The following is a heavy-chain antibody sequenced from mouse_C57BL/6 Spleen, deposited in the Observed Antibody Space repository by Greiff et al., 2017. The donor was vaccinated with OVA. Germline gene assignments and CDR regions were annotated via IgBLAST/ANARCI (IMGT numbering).Heavy chain of an antibody. J-gene: IGHJ2*01. V-gene: IGHV1-26*01. D-gene: IGHD2-3*01. CDR1: GYTFTDYY. CDR3: ARDYDGYSFGY. Sequence: VQLQQSGPELVKPGASVKISCKASGYTFTDYYMNWVKQSHGKSLEWIGDINPNNGGTSYNQKFKGKATLTVDKSSSTAYMELRSLTSEDSAVDYCARDYDGYSFGYWGQGTTLTVSS. CDR2: INPNNGGT.